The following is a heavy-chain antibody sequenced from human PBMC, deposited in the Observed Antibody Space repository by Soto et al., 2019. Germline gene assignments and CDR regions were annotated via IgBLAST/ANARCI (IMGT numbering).Heavy chain of an antibody. CDR2: ISYDGSNK. CDR1: GFTFSSYG. D-gene: IGHD6-6*01. V-gene: IGHV3-30*18. CDR3: AKEGSSIAARPDY. Sequence: ESGGGVVQPGRSLRLSCAASGFTFSSYGMHWVRQAPGKGLEWVAVISYDGSNKYYADSVKGRFTISRDNSKNTLYLQMNSLRAEDTAVYYCAKEGSSIAARPDYWGQGTLVTVSS. J-gene: IGHJ4*02.